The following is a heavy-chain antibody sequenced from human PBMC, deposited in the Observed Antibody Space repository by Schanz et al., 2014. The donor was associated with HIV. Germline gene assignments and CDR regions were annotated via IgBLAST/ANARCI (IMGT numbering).Heavy chain of an antibody. Sequence: QVQLVQSGAEVKKPGASVKVSCKASGDTFTGDFMHWVRQAPGQGLEWMGWINPNSGGTNYAQKFQGRVTMTRDTSISTAYMELSRLRPEDTAVYYCASPAESERGPGDAFDIWGQGTLVTVSS. CDR2: INPNSGGT. CDR3: ASPAESERGPGDAFDI. CDR1: GDTFTGDF. J-gene: IGHJ3*02. D-gene: IGHD1-1*01. V-gene: IGHV1-2*02.